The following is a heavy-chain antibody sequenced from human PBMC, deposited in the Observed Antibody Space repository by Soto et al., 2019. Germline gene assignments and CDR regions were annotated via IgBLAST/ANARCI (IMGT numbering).Heavy chain of an antibody. J-gene: IGHJ4*02. CDR1: GGSFSGYY. CDR3: ARAPRDYNWLYYFDY. CDR2: INHSGST. Sequence: SETLSLTCAVYGGSFSGYYWSWIRQPPGKGLEWIGEINHSGSTNYNPSLKSRVTISVDTSKNQFSLKLSSVTAADTAAYYCARAPRDYNWLYYFDYWGQGTLVTVSS. D-gene: IGHD1-20*01. V-gene: IGHV4-34*01.